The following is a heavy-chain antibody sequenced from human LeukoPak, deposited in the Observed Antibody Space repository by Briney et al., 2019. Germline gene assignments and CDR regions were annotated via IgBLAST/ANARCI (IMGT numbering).Heavy chain of an antibody. CDR3: ARRLGLAAAGSRGFDY. CDR2: IYYSGST. D-gene: IGHD6-13*01. Sequence: PSETLSLTCTVSGGSISGSSYHWGWIRQPPGKGLEWIGSIYYSGSTYYNPSPKSRVTISVDTSKNQFSLKLSSVTAADTAVYYCARRLGLAAAGSRGFDYWGQGTLVTVSS. V-gene: IGHV4-39*01. J-gene: IGHJ4*02. CDR1: GGSISGSSYH.